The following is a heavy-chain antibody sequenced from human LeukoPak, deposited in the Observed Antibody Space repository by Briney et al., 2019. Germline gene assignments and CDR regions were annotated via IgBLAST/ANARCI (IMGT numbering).Heavy chain of an antibody. CDR2: ISYDGSNK. Sequence: PGGSLRLSCAASGFTFDDYAMHWVRQAPGKGLEWVAVISYDGSNKYYADSVKGRFTISRDNSKNTLYLQMNSLRAEDTAVYYCARISLEIVVGATGRVYYYYYYGMDVWGQGTTVTVSS. CDR1: GFTFDDYA. D-gene: IGHD1-26*01. J-gene: IGHJ6*02. V-gene: IGHV3-30*03. CDR3: ARISLEIVVGATGRVYYYYYYGMDV.